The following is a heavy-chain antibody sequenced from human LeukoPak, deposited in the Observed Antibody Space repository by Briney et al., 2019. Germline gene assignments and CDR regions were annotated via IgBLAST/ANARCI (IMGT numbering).Heavy chain of an antibody. CDR3: AHTRLSYYYAIDV. CDR2: IWYDGSNK. J-gene: IGHJ6*02. CDR1: GFTTRSYG. V-gene: IGHV3-33*01. Sequence: PGGSLRLSCVASGFTTRSYGMHWVRQAPGKGLEWVAVIWYDGSNKYYADSAKGRFTISRDNSKNTLYLQMNSLRAEDTAVYYCAHTRLSYYYAIDVWGQGTTVTVSS. D-gene: IGHD5-18*01.